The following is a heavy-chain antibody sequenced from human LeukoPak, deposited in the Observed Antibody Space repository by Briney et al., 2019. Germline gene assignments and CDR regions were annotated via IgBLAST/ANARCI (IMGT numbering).Heavy chain of an antibody. CDR3: ARGYDSSGYFSD. CDR1: GYTFRSNA. V-gene: IGHV7-4-1*02. J-gene: IGHJ4*02. Sequence: ASVKVSCTASGYTFRSNAINWVRRAPGQGLEWMGWIDTNTGNPTYAQGLTGRFVFSLDTSVSTAYLQISSLKAEDTGEYFCARGYDSSGYFSDWGQGTLVTVSS. CDR2: IDTNTGNP. D-gene: IGHD3-22*01.